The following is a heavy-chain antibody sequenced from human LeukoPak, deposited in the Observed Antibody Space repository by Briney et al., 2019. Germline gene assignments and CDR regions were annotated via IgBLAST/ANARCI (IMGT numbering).Heavy chain of an antibody. V-gene: IGHV3-21*01. J-gene: IGHJ4*02. Sequence: GGSLRLSCAASGFTFSSYGMSWVRQAPGKGLEWVSSISSSSSYIYYADSVKGRFTISRDNAKNSLYLQMNSLRAEDTAVYYCARVAYSSGWFVDYWGQGTLVTVSS. CDR3: ARVAYSSGWFVDY. D-gene: IGHD6-19*01. CDR1: GFTFSSYG. CDR2: ISSSSSYI.